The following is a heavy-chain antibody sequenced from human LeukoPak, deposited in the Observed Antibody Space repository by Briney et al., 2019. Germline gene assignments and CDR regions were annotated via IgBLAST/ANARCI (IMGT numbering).Heavy chain of an antibody. D-gene: IGHD2-8*01. J-gene: IGHJ4*02. CDR2: ITGSGGST. Sequence: PGGSLRLSCAASGFTFPDSAMNWVRQAPGKGLEWVSGITGSGGSTFYADSVQGRFTISRDNSKNTLYLQMNSLSAEDTVVYYCAKDRGTMVYAGFDFWGQGTLVTVSS. V-gene: IGHV3-23*01. CDR3: AKDRGTMVYAGFDF. CDR1: GFTFPDSA.